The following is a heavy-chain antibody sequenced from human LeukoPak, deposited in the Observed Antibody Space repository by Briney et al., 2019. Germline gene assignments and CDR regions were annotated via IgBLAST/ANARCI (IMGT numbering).Heavy chain of an antibody. CDR1: GFTFSSYS. J-gene: IGHJ4*02. CDR3: ARELYYYDSSRYLRLNNFDY. CDR2: ISSSSSTI. Sequence: GGSLRLSCAASGFTFSSYSMNWVRQAPGKGLEWVSYISSSSSTIYYADSVKGRFTISRDNAKNSLYLQMNSLRAEDTAVYYCARELYYYDSSRYLRLNNFDYWGQGALVTVSS. D-gene: IGHD3-22*01. V-gene: IGHV3-48*01.